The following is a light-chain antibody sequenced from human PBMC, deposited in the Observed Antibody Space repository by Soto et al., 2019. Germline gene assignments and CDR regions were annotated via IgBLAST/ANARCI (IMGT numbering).Light chain of an antibody. J-gene: IGKJ4*01. CDR3: QQYHSPALT. CDR1: QSFTSW. V-gene: IGKV1-5*01. Sequence: DIQMTQSPSTLSASVGDRVTITCRASQSFTSWLAWYQQKPGKAPKLLIYDASNLESGVPSRFSGSKSGTDFTLTISSLQPDDFATYFCQQYHSPALTFGGGTKVEIK. CDR2: DAS.